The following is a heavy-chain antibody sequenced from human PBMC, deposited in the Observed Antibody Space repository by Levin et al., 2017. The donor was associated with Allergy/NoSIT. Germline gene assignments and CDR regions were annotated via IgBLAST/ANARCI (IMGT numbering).Heavy chain of an antibody. J-gene: IGHJ3*02. CDR3: TRRNSPSGAFDI. CDR2: IKSKTDGGTT. CDR1: GFTFTNAW. D-gene: IGHD1-14*01. Sequence: PGGSLRLSCAASGFTFTNAWMSWVRQAPGKGLEWVGRIKSKTDGGTTDYAAPVKGRFTISRDDSKNTLYLQMNSLKTEDTAVYYCTRRNSPSGAFDIWGQGTMVTVSS. V-gene: IGHV3-15*01.